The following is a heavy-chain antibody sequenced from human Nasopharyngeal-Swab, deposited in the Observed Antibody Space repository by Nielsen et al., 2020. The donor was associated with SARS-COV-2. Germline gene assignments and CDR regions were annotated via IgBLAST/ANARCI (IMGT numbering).Heavy chain of an antibody. CDR3: ATDLFSIEMATPAGPAFDI. V-gene: IGHV1-8*01. J-gene: IGHJ3*02. CDR1: GYTFTSYD. D-gene: IGHD5-24*01. Sequence: ASVKVSCKASGYTFTSYDINWVRQATGQGLEWMGWMNPNSGNTGYAQKFQGRVTMTRNTSISTAYMELSSLRSEDTAVYYCATDLFSIEMATPAGPAFDIWGQGTMVTVSS. CDR2: MNPNSGNT.